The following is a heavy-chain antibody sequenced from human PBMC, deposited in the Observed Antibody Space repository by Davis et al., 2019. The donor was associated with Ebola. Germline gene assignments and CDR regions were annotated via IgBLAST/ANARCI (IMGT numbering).Heavy chain of an antibody. CDR2: IKQDGSEK. CDR1: GFTFSSYW. CDR3: AKDGDSGWYLYYYYYYGMDV. Sequence: GESLKISCAASGFTFSSYWMSWVRQAPGKGLEWVANIKQDGSEKYYVDSVKGRFTISRDNAKNTLYLQMNSLRAEDTAVYYCAKDGDSGWYLYYYYYYGMDVWGQGTTVTVSS. D-gene: IGHD6-19*01. V-gene: IGHV3-7*01. J-gene: IGHJ6*02.